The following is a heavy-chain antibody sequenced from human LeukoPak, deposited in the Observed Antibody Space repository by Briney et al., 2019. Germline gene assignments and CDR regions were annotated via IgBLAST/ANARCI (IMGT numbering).Heavy chain of an antibody. CDR1: GFDFNIYS. Sequence: PGGSLRLSCAASGFDFNIYSMNWVRQAPGKGLEWVASISSRSLYIYYPDSLRGRFTIYRDNANSSLYLQMSSLRDEDTAVYYCARGSSSGLKSYYFDYWGQGTLVTVSS. CDR3: ARGSSSGLKSYYFDY. V-gene: IGHV3-21*01. D-gene: IGHD6-13*01. J-gene: IGHJ4*02. CDR2: ISSRSLYI.